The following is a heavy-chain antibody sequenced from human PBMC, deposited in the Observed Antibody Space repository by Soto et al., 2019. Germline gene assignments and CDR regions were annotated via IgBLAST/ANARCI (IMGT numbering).Heavy chain of an antibody. Sequence: GALRLSCVASGFTFSGNVMSWVRQAPGKGLEWISIISGSGGSTYYADSVKGRFTISRDNSNNTLYLQMHSLTAADTAVYYCAKNGCGGDCYSSVAGNWFDPWGQGTLVTVSS. CDR1: GFTFSGNV. J-gene: IGHJ5*02. CDR2: ISGSGGST. CDR3: AKNGCGGDCYSSVAGNWFDP. D-gene: IGHD2-21*02. V-gene: IGHV3-23*01.